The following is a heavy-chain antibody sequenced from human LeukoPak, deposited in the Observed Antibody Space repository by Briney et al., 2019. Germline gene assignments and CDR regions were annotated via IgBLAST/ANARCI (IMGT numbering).Heavy chain of an antibody. CDR3: AGESVAAGTRWFDY. CDR1: GGYISDYY. V-gene: IGHV4-4*07. CDR2: VQISENN. D-gene: IGHD6-13*01. J-gene: IGHJ4*02. Sequence: SETLSLTCTVFGGYISDYYWTWIRQSAGKGLEWIGRVQISENNNYNPSLRSRVTLSLDTSKNQFSLRLTSVTAADTAIYYCAGESVAAGTRWFDYWGQGTLVTVSS.